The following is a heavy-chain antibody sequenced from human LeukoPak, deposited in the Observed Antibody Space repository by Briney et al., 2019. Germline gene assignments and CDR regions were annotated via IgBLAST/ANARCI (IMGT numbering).Heavy chain of an antibody. D-gene: IGHD3-22*01. J-gene: IGHJ4*02. V-gene: IGHV3-23*01. CDR1: GFTFSSYA. Sequence: PGGSLRLSCAASGFTFSSYAMSWVRQAPGKGLEWVSAISGSGVNTYYADSVKGRFTISRDNSKNTLYLQMNSLRAEDTAVYYCAKNGYDSSGYYYFDYWGQGTLVTVSS. CDR3: AKNGYDSSGYYYFDY. CDR2: ISGSGVNT.